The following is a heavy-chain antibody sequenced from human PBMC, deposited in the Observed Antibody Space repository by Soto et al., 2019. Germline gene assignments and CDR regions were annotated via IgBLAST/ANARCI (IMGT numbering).Heavy chain of an antibody. V-gene: IGHV4-34*01. CDR3: ARDTVDYGDYKAYYYYYMHV. CDR1: GGSFSGYY. Sequence: PSETLSLTCAVYGGSFSGYYWSWIRQPPGKGLEWIGDINHSGSTNYNPSLKSRVTISVDTSKNQFSLKLSSVTAADTAVYYCARDTVDYGDYKAYYYYYMHVWGKGTTVTVSS. CDR2: INHSGST. D-gene: IGHD4-17*01. J-gene: IGHJ6*03.